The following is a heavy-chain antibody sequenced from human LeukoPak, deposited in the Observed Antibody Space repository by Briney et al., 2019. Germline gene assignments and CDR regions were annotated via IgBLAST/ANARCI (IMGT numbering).Heavy chain of an antibody. CDR3: ASARGSSSSWEYYYYYMDV. Sequence: SETLSLTCTVSGGSISSYYWSWIRQPPGKGLEWIGYIYTSGSTNYNPSLKSRVTISVDTSKSQFSLKLSSVTAADTAVYYCASARGSSSSWEYYYYYMDVWGKGTTVTVSS. CDR2: IYTSGST. D-gene: IGHD6-6*01. CDR1: GGSISSYY. V-gene: IGHV4-4*09. J-gene: IGHJ6*03.